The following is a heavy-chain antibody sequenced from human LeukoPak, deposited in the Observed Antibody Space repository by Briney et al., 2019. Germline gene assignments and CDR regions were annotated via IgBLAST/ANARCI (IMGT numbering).Heavy chain of an antibody. V-gene: IGHV1-69*01. D-gene: IGHD1-14*01. CDR2: IIPIFGTA. J-gene: IGHJ5*02. CDR1: GGTFSSYA. Sequence: SVKVSCKASGGTFSSYATSWVRQAPGQGLEWMGGIIPIFGTANYAQKFQGRVTITADESTSTAYMELSSLRSEDTAVYYCARAGMARINWFDPWGQGTLVTVSS. CDR3: ARAGMARINWFDP.